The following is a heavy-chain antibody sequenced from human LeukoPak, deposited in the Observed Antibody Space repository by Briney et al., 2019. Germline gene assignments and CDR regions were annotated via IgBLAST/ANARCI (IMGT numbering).Heavy chain of an antibody. Sequence: SETLSLTCTVSSGSISSSTYYWGWIRQPPGKGLEWIGTIYYTGSTYYNPSLKSRVTISVDTSKNQFSLKLSSVTAADTAVYYCARAGYEVGKYYFDYWGQGTLVTVSS. CDR3: ARAGYEVGKYYFDY. V-gene: IGHV4-39*07. CDR2: IYYTGST. D-gene: IGHD2-15*01. CDR1: SGSISSSTYY. J-gene: IGHJ4*02.